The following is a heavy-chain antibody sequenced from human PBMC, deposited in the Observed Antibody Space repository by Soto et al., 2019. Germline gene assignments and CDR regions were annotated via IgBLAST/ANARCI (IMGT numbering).Heavy chain of an antibody. Sequence: EVQLVESGGGLVKPGGSLRLSCAASGFTFSTYTMNWVRQAPGKGLEWVSSISSSSSYIYYADSLKGRFTISRDSAKNSLYLQMNSLRAEDTAVYYCAILLEGDYWYFDLWGRGTLVTVSS. J-gene: IGHJ2*01. D-gene: IGHD1-1*01. V-gene: IGHV3-21*01. CDR2: ISSSSSYI. CDR3: AILLEGDYWYFDL. CDR1: GFTFSTYT.